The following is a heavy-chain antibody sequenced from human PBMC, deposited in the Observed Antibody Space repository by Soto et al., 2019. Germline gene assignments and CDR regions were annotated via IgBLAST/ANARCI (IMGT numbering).Heavy chain of an antibody. CDR3: VKDLTYYGSAPGSDYNPISDAY. CDR2: INQDGSEK. CDR1: GFTFSSYW. V-gene: IGHV3-7*01. Sequence: EVYLVESGGGLAQPGASLRLSCAASGFTFSSYWMTWVRQAPGKGLEWVANINQDGSEKYYVDSVRGRFSISRDNAKNSLFLQMNSLRAEDTAVYYCVKDLTYYGSAPGSDYNPISDAYWGQGPLVTVSS. D-gene: IGHD3-10*01. J-gene: IGHJ4*02.